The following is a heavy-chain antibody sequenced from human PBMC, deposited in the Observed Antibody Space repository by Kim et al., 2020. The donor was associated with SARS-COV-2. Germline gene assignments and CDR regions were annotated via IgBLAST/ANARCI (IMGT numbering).Heavy chain of an antibody. CDR3: ATDPNYYDSSGYYY. Sequence: ASVKVSCKVSGYTLTELSMHWVRQAPGKGLEWMGGFDPEDGETIYAQKFQGRVTMTEDTSTDTAYMELSSLRSEDTAVYYCATDPNYYDSSGYYYWGQGTLVTVSS. J-gene: IGHJ4*02. CDR1: GYTLTELS. V-gene: IGHV1-24*01. D-gene: IGHD3-22*01. CDR2: FDPEDGET.